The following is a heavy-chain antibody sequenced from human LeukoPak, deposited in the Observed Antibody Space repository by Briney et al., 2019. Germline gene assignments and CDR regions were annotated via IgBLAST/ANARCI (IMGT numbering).Heavy chain of an antibody. CDR2: ISYDGSNK. J-gene: IGHJ4*02. CDR3: ARGYDHLWFGELSPPFDY. V-gene: IGHV3-30-3*01. CDR1: GFTFSSYA. D-gene: IGHD3-10*01. Sequence: GGSLRLSCAASGFTFSSYAMHWVRQAPGKGLEWVAVISYDGSNKYYADSVKGRFTISRDNSKSTLYLQMNSLRAEDTAVYYCARGYDHLWFGELSPPFDYWGQGTLVTVSS.